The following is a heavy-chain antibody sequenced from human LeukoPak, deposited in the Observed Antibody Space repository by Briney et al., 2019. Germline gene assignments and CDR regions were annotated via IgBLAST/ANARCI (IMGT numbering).Heavy chain of an antibody. CDR2: IYYSGST. Sequence: SETLSLTCTVSGGSISSGSYYWGWIRQPPGKGLEWIASIYYSGSTYYNPSLKSRVSISVDKSKNQFSLRLISVTAADTAMYYCARRNYYDSTGYYNYWGQGTLVTVSS. J-gene: IGHJ4*02. CDR1: GGSISSGSYY. D-gene: IGHD3-22*01. V-gene: IGHV4-39*07. CDR3: ARRNYYDSTGYYNY.